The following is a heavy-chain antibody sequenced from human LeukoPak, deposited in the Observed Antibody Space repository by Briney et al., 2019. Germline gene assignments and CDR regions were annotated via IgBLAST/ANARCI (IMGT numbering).Heavy chain of an antibody. D-gene: IGHD6-25*01. J-gene: IGHJ4*02. CDR2: ISSGSDYI. V-gene: IGHV3-21*01. CDR3: TRDLSLAAPQGFDY. CDR1: GFTFRRYS. Sequence: GGSLRLSCTASGFTFRRYSFNWVRQAPGKGLEWVSTISSGSDYIYYADSVRGRFITSRDNAENSLYLQMNSLRAEDTAVYYCTRDLSLAAPQGFDYWGQGTLVTVSS.